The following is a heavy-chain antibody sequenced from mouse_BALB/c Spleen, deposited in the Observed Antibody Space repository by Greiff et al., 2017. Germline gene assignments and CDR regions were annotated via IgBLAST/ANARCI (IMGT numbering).Heavy chain of an antibody. CDR3: ARGDYDYDEEYYYAMDY. Sequence: DVKLQESGPELVKPGASVKIPCKASGYTFTDYNMDWVKQSHGKSLEWIGDINPNNGGTIYNQKFKGKATLTVDKSSSTAYMELRSLTSEDTAVYYCARGDYDYDEEYYYAMDYWGQGTSVTVSS. CDR1: GYTFTDYN. V-gene: IGHV1-18*01. D-gene: IGHD2-4*01. J-gene: IGHJ4*01. CDR2: INPNNGGT.